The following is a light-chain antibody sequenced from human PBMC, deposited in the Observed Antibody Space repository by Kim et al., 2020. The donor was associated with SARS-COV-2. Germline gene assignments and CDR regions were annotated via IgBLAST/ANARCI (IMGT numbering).Light chain of an antibody. Sequence: APVGDRVTTTCRASQGISNYLAGFQQKPGKVPRRLINAASSLQSGVPSRSVGSGSGTKFTLTISSLQPEDFATNYGLQHNSYPWTFGQGTKVDIK. J-gene: IGKJ1*01. CDR1: QGISNY. CDR2: AAS. V-gene: IGKV1-17*03. CDR3: LQHNSYPWT.